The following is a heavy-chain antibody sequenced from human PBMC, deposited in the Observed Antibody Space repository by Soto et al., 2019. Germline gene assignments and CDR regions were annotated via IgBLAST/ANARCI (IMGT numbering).Heavy chain of an antibody. J-gene: IGHJ1*01. CDR2: ISYDGSNK. D-gene: IGHD4-17*01. Sequence: GGSLRLSCAASGFTFSSYAMHWVRQAPGKGLEWVAVISYDGSNKSYADSGKGRFTISRDNSKNTLYLQMNSLRAEDTAVYYCARVTSRVTTAEYFKHWGQGTLVTVSS. CDR3: ARVTSRVTTAEYFKH. V-gene: IGHV3-30*04. CDR1: GFTFSSYA.